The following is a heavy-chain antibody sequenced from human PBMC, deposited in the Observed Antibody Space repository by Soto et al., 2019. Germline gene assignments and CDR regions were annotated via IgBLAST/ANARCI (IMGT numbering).Heavy chain of an antibody. Sequence: QVQLQESGPGLVKPSETLSLTCTVSGGSISSYYWSWIRQPPGKGLEWIGYIYYSGGTNYNPSLKSRVTISVDSPKTHFSLKLSSVTAADTAVYYCARRYGGNLDYWGQGTLVTVSS. CDR3: ARRYGGNLDY. J-gene: IGHJ4*02. D-gene: IGHD1-26*01. CDR1: GGSISSYY. V-gene: IGHV4-59*08. CDR2: IYYSGGT.